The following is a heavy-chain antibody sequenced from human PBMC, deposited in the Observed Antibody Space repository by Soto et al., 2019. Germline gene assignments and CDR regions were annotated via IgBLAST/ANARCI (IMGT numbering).Heavy chain of an antibody. CDR2: ISGDGDTT. Sequence: EVQLVESGGALVQPGGSLRLSCAASGFTFSSYAIHWVRQAPGKGLQYVSAISGDGDTTHYGDSVKGRFTISRDNSKSTLYLQMDSLRPEDMAVYYCARGDFPHWALDVWGRGTLVTVSS. V-gene: IGHV3-64*07. CDR1: GFTFSSYA. D-gene: IGHD2-21*02. CDR3: ARGDFPHWALDV. J-gene: IGHJ2*01.